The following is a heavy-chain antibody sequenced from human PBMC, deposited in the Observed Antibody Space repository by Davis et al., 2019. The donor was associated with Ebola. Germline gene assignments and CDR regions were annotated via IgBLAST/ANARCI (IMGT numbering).Heavy chain of an antibody. V-gene: IGHV3-11*01. D-gene: IGHD2-15*01. CDR1: GFTFSDYY. CDR2: ISSSGSTI. CDR3: ARGYCSGGSCYRRYYGMDV. J-gene: IGHJ6*02. Sequence: GESLKISCAASGFTFSDYYMSWIRQAPGKGLEWVSYISSSGSTIYYADSVKGRFTISRDNAKNSLYLQMNSLRAEDTAVYYCARGYCSGGSCYRRYYGMDVWGQGTTVTVSS.